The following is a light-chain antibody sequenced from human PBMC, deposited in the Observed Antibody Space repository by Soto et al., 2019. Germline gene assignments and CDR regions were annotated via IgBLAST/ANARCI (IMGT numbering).Light chain of an antibody. CDR2: WAS. CDR3: HHYYCDPPWT. V-gene: IGKV4-1*01. CDR1: QSVLYSHNSKNY. J-gene: IGKJ1*01. Sequence: DIVMTQSPDSLAVSLGERATIHCRSSQSVLYSHNSKNYMGWLQQKRGQPPKLLIYWASTRESGVPDRFSGSGSGTDFTLTISRLQAEDVAVYYCHHYYCDPPWTFGQGTKVEIK.